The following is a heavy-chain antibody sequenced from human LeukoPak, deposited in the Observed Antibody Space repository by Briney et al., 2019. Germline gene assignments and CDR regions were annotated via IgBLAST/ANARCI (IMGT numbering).Heavy chain of an antibody. D-gene: IGHD3-22*01. CDR1: GGTFSSYA. CDR2: IIPIFGTA. Sequence: SVKVSCKASGGTFSSYAISWVRQAPGQGLEWMGGIIPIFGTANYAQKFQGRVTITADESTSTAYMELSSLRSEDTAVYYCARVRYYDSSGWELFDYWGQGTLVTVSS. V-gene: IGHV1-69*13. CDR3: ARVRYYDSSGWELFDY. J-gene: IGHJ4*02.